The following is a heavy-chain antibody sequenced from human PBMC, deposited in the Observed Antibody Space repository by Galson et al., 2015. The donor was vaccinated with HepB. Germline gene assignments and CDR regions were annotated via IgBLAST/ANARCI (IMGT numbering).Heavy chain of an antibody. J-gene: IGHJ4*02. CDR2: IYYSGST. D-gene: IGHD3-10*01. CDR3: ASHARGSGSSRYYFDY. Sequence: ETLSLTCTVSGGSISSSSYYWGWIRQPPGKGLEWIGSIYYSGSTYYNPSLKSRVTISVDTSKNQFSLKLSSVTAADTAVYYCASHARGSGSSRYYFDYWGQGTLVTVSS. V-gene: IGHV4-39*07. CDR1: GGSISSSSYY.